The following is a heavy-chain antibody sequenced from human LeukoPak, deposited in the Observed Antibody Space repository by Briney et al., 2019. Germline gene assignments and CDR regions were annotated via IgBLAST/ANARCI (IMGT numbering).Heavy chain of an antibody. D-gene: IGHD3-10*01. CDR3: ARERSDYYGSGSYTADY. V-gene: IGHV1-18*01. J-gene: IGHJ4*02. Sequence: XXAYNGNTNYAQKLQGRVTMTTDTSTSTAYMELRSLRSDDTAVYYCARERSDYYGSGSYTADYWGQGTLVTVSS. CDR2: XXAYNGNT.